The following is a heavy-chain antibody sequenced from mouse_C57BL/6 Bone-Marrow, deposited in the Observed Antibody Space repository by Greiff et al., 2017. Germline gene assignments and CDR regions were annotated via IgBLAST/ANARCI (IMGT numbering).Heavy chain of an antibody. CDR3: ARQTTEYYAMDY. Sequence: EVKLMESGGGLVQPGGSLKLSCAASGFTFSDYYMYWVRQTPEKRLEWVAYISNGGGSTYYPDTVKGRFTISRDNAKNTLYLQMSRLKSEDTAMYYCARQTTEYYAMDYWGQGTAVTVSS. CDR2: ISNGGGST. CDR1: GFTFSDYY. J-gene: IGHJ4*01. V-gene: IGHV5-12*01. D-gene: IGHD1-1*01.